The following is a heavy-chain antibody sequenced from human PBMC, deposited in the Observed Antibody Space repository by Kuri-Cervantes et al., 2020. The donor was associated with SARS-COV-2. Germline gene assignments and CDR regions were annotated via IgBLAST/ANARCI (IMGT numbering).Heavy chain of an antibody. CDR1: GFTFSSYG. J-gene: IGHJ4*02. CDR3: AKDVAAAGYFDY. V-gene: IGHV3-30*02. D-gene: IGHD6-13*01. CDR2: IRYDGSNK. Sequence: GSLRLSCAASGFTFSSYGMHWVRQAPGKGLEWVAFIRYDGSNKYYADSVKGRFTISRDNSKNTLYLQMNSLRAEDTAVYYCAKDVAAAGYFDYWGQGTLVTVSS.